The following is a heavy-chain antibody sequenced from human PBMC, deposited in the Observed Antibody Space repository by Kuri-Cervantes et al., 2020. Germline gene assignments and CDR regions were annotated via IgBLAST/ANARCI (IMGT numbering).Heavy chain of an antibody. CDR2: ISXXGSTI. V-gene: IGHV3-48*03. CDR1: GXTXSSYE. D-gene: IGHD3-22*01. Sequence: LSLXCAASGXTXSSYEMNWVRQAPGKGLEWVSYISXXGSTIYYAXXVKGXXTISRDNAKNSLYLQMNSLRAXDTAXXXCARXYYXXXGGAFDIWGQGTMVTVSS. J-gene: IGHJ3*02. CDR3: ARXYYXXXGGAFDI.